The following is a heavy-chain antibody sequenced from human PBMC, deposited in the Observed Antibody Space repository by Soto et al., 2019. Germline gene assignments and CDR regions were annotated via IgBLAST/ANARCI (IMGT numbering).Heavy chain of an antibody. CDR1: GGSFSGYY. V-gene: IGHV4-34*01. J-gene: IGHJ5*02. CDR2: ITHSGST. CDR3: ARGRKQQPVRGMFNWFDP. Sequence: PSETLSLTCAVYGGSFSGYYWNLIRQPPGKGLEWIGEITHSGSTDYNPSLKSRVTISVDTSKNQFSLKLSSVTAADTAVYYCARGRKQQPVRGMFNWFDPWGQGTLVTVSS. D-gene: IGHD6-13*01.